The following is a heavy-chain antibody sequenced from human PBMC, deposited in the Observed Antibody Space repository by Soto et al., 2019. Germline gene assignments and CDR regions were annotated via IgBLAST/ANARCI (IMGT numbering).Heavy chain of an antibody. J-gene: IGHJ6*02. V-gene: IGHV6-1*01. CDR3: AGVAWFRGMDV. Sequence: SQTLSLTCAISGDSVSSDSAAWNWIRQSPSRGLAWLGRTYYRSKWHFDYAVSVRSRITXXXDXXXXXFSLQXXSLXPEDTAVYYCAGVAWFRGMDVWGQGTPVTVSS. CDR2: TYYRSKWHF. CDR1: GDSVSSDSAA. D-gene: IGHD2-21*01.